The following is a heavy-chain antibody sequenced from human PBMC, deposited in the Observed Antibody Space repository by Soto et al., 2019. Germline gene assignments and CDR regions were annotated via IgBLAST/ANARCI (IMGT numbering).Heavy chain of an antibody. CDR1: GGSISSSSYY. CDR2: IYYSGST. V-gene: IGHV4-39*01. D-gene: IGHD2-15*01. CDR3: ARHSPYCSGGSCYSDWFDP. J-gene: IGHJ5*02. Sequence: SETLSLTCTVSGGSISSSSYYWGWIRQPPGKGLEWIGSIYYSGSTYYNPSLKSRVTISVDTSKNQFSLKLGSVTAADTAVYYCARHSPYCSGGSCYSDWFDPWGQGTLVTVSS.